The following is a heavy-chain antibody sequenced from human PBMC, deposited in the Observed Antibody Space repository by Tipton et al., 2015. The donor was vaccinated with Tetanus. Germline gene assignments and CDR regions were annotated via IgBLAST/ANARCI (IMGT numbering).Heavy chain of an antibody. D-gene: IGHD1-26*01. CDR3: ARRGGPPYYYGMDV. J-gene: IGHJ6*02. CDR1: GGSISSYY. Sequence: TLSLTCTVSGGSISSYYWSWIRQPPGKGLEWIGYIYYSGSTNYNPSLKSRVTTSVDTSKNQFSLKLSSVTAADTAVYYCARRGGPPYYYGMDVWGQGTTVTVSS. V-gene: IGHV4-59*08. CDR2: IYYSGST.